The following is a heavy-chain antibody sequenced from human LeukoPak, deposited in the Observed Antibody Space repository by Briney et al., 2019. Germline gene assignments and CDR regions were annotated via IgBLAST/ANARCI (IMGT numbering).Heavy chain of an antibody. V-gene: IGHV3-48*02. J-gene: IGHJ4*02. Sequence: GGSLRLSCAASGFTFSSYSMNWVRQAPGKGLEWVSYISSSSSTIYYADSVEGRFTISRDNAKNSLYLQMNSLRDEDTAVYYCARDTVAYYDFWSAFGGGFDYWGQGTLVTVSS. CDR2: ISSSSSTI. CDR1: GFTFSSYS. D-gene: IGHD3-3*01. CDR3: ARDTVAYYDFWSAFGGGFDY.